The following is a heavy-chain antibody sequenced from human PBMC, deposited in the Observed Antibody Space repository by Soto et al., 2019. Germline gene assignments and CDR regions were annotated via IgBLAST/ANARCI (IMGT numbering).Heavy chain of an antibody. CDR2: VSDSGGTT. J-gene: IGHJ6*02. D-gene: IGHD3-3*01. Sequence: EVQLLESGGGLVQPGGSLRLSCAASGFTFGAYAMSWVRQAPGKGLEWVSAVSDSGGTTYYADSVKGRFTISRDNSKSTLYLQMNSLRAEDTAVYYCAEWSAYFLPPSRVRGRGMDVWGQGTTVTVSS. CDR1: GFTFGAYA. V-gene: IGHV3-23*01. CDR3: AEWSAYFLPPSRVRGRGMDV.